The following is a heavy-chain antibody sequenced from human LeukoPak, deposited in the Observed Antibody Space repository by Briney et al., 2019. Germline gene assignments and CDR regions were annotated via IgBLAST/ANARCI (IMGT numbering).Heavy chain of an antibody. CDR2: ISWDGGST. J-gene: IGHJ6*02. Sequence: GGSLRLSCAASGFPFYYYTMHWGRPAPGEGLEWVSLISWDGGSTYYADSVKGRFTISRDNSKNTLYLQMNSLRAEDTAVYYCANSHYYGSGADYYGMDVWGQGTTVTVSS. CDR1: GFPFYYYT. V-gene: IGHV3-43*01. D-gene: IGHD3-10*01. CDR3: ANSHYYGSGADYYGMDV.